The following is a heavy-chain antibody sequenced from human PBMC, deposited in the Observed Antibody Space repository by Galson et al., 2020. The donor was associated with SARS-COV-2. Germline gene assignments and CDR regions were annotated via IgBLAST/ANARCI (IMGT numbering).Heavy chain of an antibody. Sequence: PGGSLRLSCAASGFTFSSYAMSLVRQAPGKGLEWVSAISGSGDSTYYADSVKGRFTISRDNSKNTLYLQMNSLRAKDTAVYFCARGGYSYGYYFDYWGQGTPVTVSS. CDR2: ISGSGDST. D-gene: IGHD5-18*01. J-gene: IGHJ4*02. CDR3: ARGGYSYGYYFDY. V-gene: IGHV3-23*01. CDR1: GFTFSSYA.